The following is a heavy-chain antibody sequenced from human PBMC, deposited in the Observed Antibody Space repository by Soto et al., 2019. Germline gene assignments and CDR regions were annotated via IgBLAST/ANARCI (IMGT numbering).Heavy chain of an antibody. Sequence: ASVKVSCKASGYTFTGYYMHWVRQAPGQGLEWMGWINPNSGGTNYAQKFQGRVTMTRDTSISTAYMELSRLRSDDTAVYYCARDRIAVAGNPYYFDYWGQGTMVTVYS. V-gene: IGHV1-2*02. CDR3: ARDRIAVAGNPYYFDY. CDR2: INPNSGGT. J-gene: IGHJ4*02. CDR1: GYTFTGYY. D-gene: IGHD6-19*01.